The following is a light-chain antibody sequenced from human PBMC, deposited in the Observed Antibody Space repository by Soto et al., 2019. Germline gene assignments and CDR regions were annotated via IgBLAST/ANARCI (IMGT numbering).Light chain of an antibody. Sequence: DIQMTQSPSTLSASVGDRVTITCRARQSISSWLAWYQQKPGKAPKLLIYDASSLESGVPSKFSGSGSGTEFTLTHSSLQPDDFATYYCQQYNSYPWTFGQGTKLEIK. CDR3: QQYNSYPWT. V-gene: IGKV1-5*01. CDR2: DAS. CDR1: QSISSW. J-gene: IGKJ2*02.